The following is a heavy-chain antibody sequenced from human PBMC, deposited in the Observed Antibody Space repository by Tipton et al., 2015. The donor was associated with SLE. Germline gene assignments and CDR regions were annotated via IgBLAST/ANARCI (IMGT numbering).Heavy chain of an antibody. V-gene: IGHV3-23*01. CDR1: GFTFSSYA. CDR2: ISGGGGST. J-gene: IGHJ4*02. CDR3: AKFEKTTDFYLDS. D-gene: IGHD1/OR15-1a*01. Sequence: SLRLSCATSGFTFSSYALSWVRRAPGKGLEWVSAISGGGGSTYYADFVEGRFSISIDKSKKTLFLQMNSLRVDDTATYYCAKFEKTTDFYLDSWGQGTLVSVSS.